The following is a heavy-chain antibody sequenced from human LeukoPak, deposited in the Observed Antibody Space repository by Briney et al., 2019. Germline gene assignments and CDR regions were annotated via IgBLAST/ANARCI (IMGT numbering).Heavy chain of an antibody. V-gene: IGHV3-23*01. D-gene: IGHD1-7*01. CDR3: ARKAQYNGHYPLDY. CDR1: GFTFSGHW. Sequence: GGSLRLSCAASGFTFSGHWMTWVRQAPGKGLEWVSDTSDRGDYTYYADSVKGRFTISRDSSKNTLFLQMNSLRAEDTALYFCARKAQYNGHYPLDYWGQGTLVTVSS. J-gene: IGHJ4*02. CDR2: TSDRGDYT.